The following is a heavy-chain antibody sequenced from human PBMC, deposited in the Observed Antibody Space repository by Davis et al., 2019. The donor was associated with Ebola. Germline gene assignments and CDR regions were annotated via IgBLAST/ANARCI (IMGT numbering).Heavy chain of an antibody. D-gene: IGHD4-17*01. V-gene: IGHV3-64*04. Sequence: GESLKISCSASGFTFSSYAMHWVRQAPGKGLEYVSAISSNGGSTYYADSVKGRFTISRDNSKNTLYLQMNSLRAEDTAVYYCAKVLWVYGDYRSDYYYGMDVWGQGTTVTVSS. CDR3: AKVLWVYGDYRSDYYYGMDV. CDR1: GFTFSSYA. J-gene: IGHJ6*02. CDR2: ISSNGGST.